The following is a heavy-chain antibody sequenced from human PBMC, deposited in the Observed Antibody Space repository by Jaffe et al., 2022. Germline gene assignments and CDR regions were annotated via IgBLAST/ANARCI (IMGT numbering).Heavy chain of an antibody. V-gene: IGHV4-38-2*01. J-gene: IGHJ4*02. CDR2: IYHSGST. CDR3: ARHMGIRYFDWLPLDY. D-gene: IGHD3-9*01. Sequence: QVQLQESGPGLVKPSETLSLTCAVSGYSISSGYYWGWIRQPPGKGLEWIGSIYHSGSTYYNPSLKSRVTISVDTSKNQFSLKLSSVTAADTAVYYCARHMGIRYFDWLPLDYWGQGTLVTVSS. CDR1: GYSISSGYY.